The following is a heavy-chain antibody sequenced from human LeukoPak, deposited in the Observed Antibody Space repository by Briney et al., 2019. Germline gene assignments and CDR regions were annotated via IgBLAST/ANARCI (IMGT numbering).Heavy chain of an antibody. J-gene: IGHJ6*03. V-gene: IGHV4-39*07. CDR3: ARRGYSSSSLTYYYYMDV. CDR1: GGSISSSSYY. D-gene: IGHD6-6*01. CDR2: ISYSGST. Sequence: SETLSLTCTVSGGSISSSSYYWGWIRQPPGKGLEWIGSISYSGSTYYNPSLKSRVTISVDTSKNQFSLKLSSVTAADTAVYYCARRGYSSSSLTYYYYMDVWGKGTTVTVSS.